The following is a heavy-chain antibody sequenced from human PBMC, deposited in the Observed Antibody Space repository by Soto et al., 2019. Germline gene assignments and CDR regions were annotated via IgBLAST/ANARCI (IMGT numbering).Heavy chain of an antibody. J-gene: IGHJ6*02. CDR1: GGTFSSYA. D-gene: IGHD5-12*01. CDR3: ASRIKDGYNYYYYYGMDV. Sequence: SVKVSCKASGGTFSSYAISWVRQAPGQGLEWMGGIIPIFGTANYAQKFQGRVTITADESTSTAYMELSSLRSEDTAVYYCASRIKDGYNYYYYYGMDVWGQGTTVTLSS. V-gene: IGHV1-69*13. CDR2: IIPIFGTA.